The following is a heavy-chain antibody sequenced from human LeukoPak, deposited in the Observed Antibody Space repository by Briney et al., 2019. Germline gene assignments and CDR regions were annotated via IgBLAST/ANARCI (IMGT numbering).Heavy chain of an antibody. CDR1: GFAFRTYS. CDR2: ITSTSTYR. D-gene: IGHD5-12*01. Sequence: PGGSLRHSPVAPGFAFRTYSMSWVRHALRKGVGWVSPITSTSTYRHYADSVRGRFTISRDNDENSLYLQVNGLRAEDTAVYYCARVAAGATIHNYYYSYMDVWGKGTTVTVSS. V-gene: IGHV3-21*01. J-gene: IGHJ6*03. CDR3: ARVAAGATIHNYYYSYMDV.